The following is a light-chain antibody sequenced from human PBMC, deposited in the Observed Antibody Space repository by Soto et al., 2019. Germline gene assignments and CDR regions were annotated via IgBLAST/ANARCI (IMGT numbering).Light chain of an antibody. CDR3: QQYGTSPRT. CDR1: QSLTSTF. J-gene: IGKJ1*01. V-gene: IGKV3-20*01. Sequence: EIVLTQSPGTLSLSPGKRATLSCRASQSLTSTFLAWYQQKPGQAPRLLIYGASSRATGIPDRFSGSGSGTDFTLTISRLEPEDFAVYYCQQYGTSPRTFGQGTKVEIK. CDR2: GAS.